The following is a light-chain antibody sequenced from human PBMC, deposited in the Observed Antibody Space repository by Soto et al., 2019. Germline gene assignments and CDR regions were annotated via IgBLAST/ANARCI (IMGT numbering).Light chain of an antibody. CDR2: KAS. J-gene: IGKJ1*01. Sequence: DIQMSLSPSTLNSSVGDRVTITCRASQSISSWLAWYQQKPGKAPKLLIYKASSLESGVPSRFSGSGSGTEVTLTISSLQPDDFATYYCQQFNNCPWTFGQGTRVEIK. CDR1: QSISSW. CDR3: QQFNNCPWT. V-gene: IGKV1-5*03.